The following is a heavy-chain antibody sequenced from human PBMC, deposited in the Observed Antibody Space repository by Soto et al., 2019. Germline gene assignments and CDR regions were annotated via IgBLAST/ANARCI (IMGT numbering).Heavy chain of an antibody. CDR2: INAGSGNT. V-gene: IGHV1-3*01. CDR3: ARVPPWGTSGNFYIQHYDS. Sequence: ASVKVSCKSSGYTFDTYAIHWVRQAPGQGLQWMGWINAGSGNTKYSQEFQGRVTFTRDTAATTTFMELSGLRSEDTAVYYCARVPPWGTSGNFYIQHYDSWGKGTLGSVS. J-gene: IGHJ4*02. CDR1: GYTFDTYA. D-gene: IGHD3-10*01.